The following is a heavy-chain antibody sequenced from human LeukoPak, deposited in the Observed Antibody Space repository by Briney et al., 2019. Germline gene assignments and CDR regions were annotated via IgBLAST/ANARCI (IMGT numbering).Heavy chain of an antibody. CDR2: IYYSGST. CDR3: ARDYDSSGYYDPH. Sequence: SETLSLTCTVSGGSIRSSNYYWGWIRQPPGKGLEWIGSIYYSGSTYYNPSLKSRVTISVDTSKNQFSLKLSSVTAADTAVYYCARDYDSSGYYDPHCGQGTLFTVSS. CDR1: GGSIRSSNYY. V-gene: IGHV4-39*02. D-gene: IGHD3-22*01. J-gene: IGHJ4*02.